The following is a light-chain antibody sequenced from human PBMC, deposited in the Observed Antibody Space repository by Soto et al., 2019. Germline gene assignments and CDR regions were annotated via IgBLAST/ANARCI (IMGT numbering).Light chain of an antibody. V-gene: IGKV1-39*01. Sequence: DIQMTQSPSSLSASVGDRVTITCRASQSISSYLNWYQQKPGKAPKLLIYAASSLQSGVPSRFSGSASGTDFTLTISSLQPEDFATYYCQQSYSTLYTFGQGTELEIK. J-gene: IGKJ2*01. CDR2: AAS. CDR1: QSISSY. CDR3: QQSYSTLYT.